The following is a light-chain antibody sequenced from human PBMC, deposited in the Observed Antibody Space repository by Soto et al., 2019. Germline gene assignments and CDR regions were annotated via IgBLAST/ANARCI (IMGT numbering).Light chain of an antibody. CDR1: QSISSW. Sequence: DIQMTQSPSPLSASVGDRVTITCRASQSISSWLAWYQQKPGKAPKLLIYKASSLESGVPSRFSGSGSGTEFTLTISSLQPDDFATYYCQQYNSYSGYTFGQGTKV. CDR3: QQYNSYSGYT. CDR2: KAS. V-gene: IGKV1-5*03. J-gene: IGKJ2*01.